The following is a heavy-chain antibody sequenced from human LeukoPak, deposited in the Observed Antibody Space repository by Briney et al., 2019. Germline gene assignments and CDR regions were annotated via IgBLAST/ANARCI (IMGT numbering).Heavy chain of an antibody. J-gene: IGHJ4*02. CDR2: INPNSGGT. CDR3: AREEGAGTTIDY. D-gene: IGHD1-7*01. CDR1: GYTFTGYY. Sequence: ASVKVSCKASGYTFTGYYMHWVRQAPGQGLEWMGWINPNSGGTNYAQKFQGRVTMTRDTSISTAYMELSRLRSDDTAVYYCAREEGAGTTIDYWGQGTLVTVSP. V-gene: IGHV1-2*02.